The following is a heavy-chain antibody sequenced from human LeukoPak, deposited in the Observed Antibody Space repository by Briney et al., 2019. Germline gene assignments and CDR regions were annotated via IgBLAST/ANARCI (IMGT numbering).Heavy chain of an antibody. V-gene: IGHV3-23*01. Sequence: PAGGSLRLSCAASGFTFSSYAMSWVRQAPGKGLEWVSAISGSGGSTYYADSVKGRFTISRDNSKNTLYLQMNSLRAEDTAVYYCAWADTAMVGYFDYWGQGSLVTVSS. J-gene: IGHJ4*02. CDR3: AWADTAMVGYFDY. D-gene: IGHD5-18*01. CDR2: ISGSGGST. CDR1: GFTFSSYA.